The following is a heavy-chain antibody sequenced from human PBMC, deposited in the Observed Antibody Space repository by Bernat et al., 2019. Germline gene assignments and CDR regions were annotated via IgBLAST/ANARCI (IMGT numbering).Heavy chain of an antibody. CDR2: IKQDESER. CDR1: GFTFSNYW. Sequence: EVQLVESGGGLVQPGGSLRLSCAASGFTFSNYWMSWVRQAPGKGLEWVANIKQDESERNYLDSVKGRFTISRDNAKNLLYLQMNSLRVEDTAVYYWARATGWYPDYWGQGTLVTVSS. D-gene: IGHD6-19*01. CDR3: ARATGWYPDY. J-gene: IGHJ4*02. V-gene: IGHV3-7*04.